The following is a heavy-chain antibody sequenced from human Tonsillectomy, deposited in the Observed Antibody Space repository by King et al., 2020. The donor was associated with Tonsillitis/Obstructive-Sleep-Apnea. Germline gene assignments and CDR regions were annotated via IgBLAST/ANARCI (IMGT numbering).Heavy chain of an antibody. CDR2: ISWNSGSI. J-gene: IGHJ4*02. CDR1: GFTFDDYA. CDR3: AKDTSYQLWLVN. V-gene: IGHV3-9*01. D-gene: IGHD5-18*01. Sequence: VQLVESGGGLVQPGRSLRLSCAASGFTFDDYAMHWVRQAPGKGLEWVSGISWNSGSIGYADSVKGRFTISRGNAKNSLYLQMNSLRAEDTALYYCAKDTSYQLWLVNWGQGTLVTVSS.